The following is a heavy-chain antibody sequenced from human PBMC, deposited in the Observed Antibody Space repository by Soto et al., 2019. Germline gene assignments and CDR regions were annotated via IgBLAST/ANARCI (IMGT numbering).Heavy chain of an antibody. Sequence: GGALRLSCAASGFTVSSDYMSWVRQAPGKGLEWVSVIYSGGSTYYADSVKGRFTISRDNSKNTLYLQMKSLRAEDTAVYYCASTQVRGYYYGMDVRGQGTTVTVSS. D-gene: IGHD3-10*01. CDR2: IYSGGST. CDR1: GFTVSSDY. V-gene: IGHV3-53*01. CDR3: ASTQVRGYYYGMDV. J-gene: IGHJ6*02.